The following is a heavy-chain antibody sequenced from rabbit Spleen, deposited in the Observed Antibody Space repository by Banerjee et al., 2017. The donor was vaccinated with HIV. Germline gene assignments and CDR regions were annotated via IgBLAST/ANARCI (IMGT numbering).Heavy chain of an antibody. J-gene: IGHJ6*01. Sequence: QSLEESGGDLVKPGASLTLTCTASGFSFSSSDYMCWVRQAPGKGLEWIACIYAGSSDSTSYASWAKGRFTISKTSSTTVTLQMTSLTAADTATYFCARDTGSSFSSYGMDLWGPGTLVTVS. CDR3: ARDTGSSFSSYGMDL. D-gene: IGHD8-1*01. CDR2: IYAGSSDST. CDR1: GFSFSSSDY. V-gene: IGHV1S40*01.